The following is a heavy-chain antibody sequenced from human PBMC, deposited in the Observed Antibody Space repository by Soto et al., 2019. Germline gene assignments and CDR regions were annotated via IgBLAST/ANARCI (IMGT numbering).Heavy chain of an antibody. V-gene: IGHV1-46*01. J-gene: IGHJ6*02. CDR3: ARELAARPSYYYYYGMDV. CDR2: INPNSGSA. D-gene: IGHD6-6*01. Sequence: ASVKVSCKASGYTFISYYMHWVRQAPGQGLEWMGIINPNSGSANYAQKFQGRVTMTRDTSTSTVYMEMSSLRSEDTAVYYCARELAARPSYYYYYGMDVWGQGTTVTVSS. CDR1: GYTFISYY.